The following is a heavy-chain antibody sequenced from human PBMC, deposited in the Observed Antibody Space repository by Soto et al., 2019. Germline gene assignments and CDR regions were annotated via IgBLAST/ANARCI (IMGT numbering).Heavy chain of an antibody. CDR3: ARGATYYYGSGRPNDAFDI. J-gene: IGHJ3*02. V-gene: IGHV4-30-4*01. CDR1: GGSISSGDYY. Sequence: QVQLQESDPGLVKPSQTLSLTCTVSGGSISSGDYYWSWIRQPPGKGLEWIGYIYYSGSTYYNPSLKRRVTLSVDTSKHQFSLKLSSVTAADTAVYYCARGATYYYGSGRPNDAFDIWGQGTMVTVSS. CDR2: IYYSGST. D-gene: IGHD3-10*01.